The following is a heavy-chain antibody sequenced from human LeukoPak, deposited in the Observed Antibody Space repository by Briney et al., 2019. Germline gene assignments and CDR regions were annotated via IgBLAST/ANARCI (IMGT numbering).Heavy chain of an antibody. CDR3: TRGPHYYGSGSYANYYYGMDV. D-gene: IGHD3-10*01. J-gene: IGHJ6*04. V-gene: IGHV3-49*03. CDR1: GFTFGDYA. Sequence: SGGSLRLSCTASGFTFGDYAMSWFRQAPGKGLEWVGFIRSKAYGGTAGYAASVKGRFTISRDDSKSIGYLQMNSLKTEDTAVYYCTRGPHYYGSGSYANYYYGMDVXXXGXXXTVSS. CDR2: IRSKAYGGTA.